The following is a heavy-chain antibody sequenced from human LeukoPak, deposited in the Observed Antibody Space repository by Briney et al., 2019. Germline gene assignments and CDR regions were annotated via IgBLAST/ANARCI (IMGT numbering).Heavy chain of an antibody. CDR3: AKENFKYCSSTSCPTSYYYYYYMDV. J-gene: IGHJ6*03. CDR1: GFTFDDYA. D-gene: IGHD2-2*01. Sequence: GGSLRLSCAASGFTFDDYAMHWVRQAPGKGLEWVSGISWNSGSIGYADSVKGRFTISRDNDENSLYLQMNSLRAEDTALYYCAKENFKYCSSTSCPTSYYYYYYMDVWGKGTTVTVSS. V-gene: IGHV3-9*01. CDR2: ISWNSGSI.